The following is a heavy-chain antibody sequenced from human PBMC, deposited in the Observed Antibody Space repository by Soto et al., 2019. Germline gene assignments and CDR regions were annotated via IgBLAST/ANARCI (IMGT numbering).Heavy chain of an antibody. CDR3: AKGSPPGPYCWDDCFRDF. CDR2: VRGRGTST. CDR1: GFIFSDYA. V-gene: IGHV3-23*01. D-gene: IGHD2-21*02. Sequence: EVQLLESGGGLVQPGGSLRLSCAASGFIFSDYAMSWVRQAPGKGLEWISSVRGRGTSTYYADSVKGRFTISRDNSKNTLDLQMSSLRGEDTAVYYWAKGSPPGPYCWDDCFRDFWGQGTLVTVSS. J-gene: IGHJ4*02.